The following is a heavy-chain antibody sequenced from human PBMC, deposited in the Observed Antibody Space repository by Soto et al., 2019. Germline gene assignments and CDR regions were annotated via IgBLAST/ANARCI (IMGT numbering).Heavy chain of an antibody. J-gene: IGHJ1*01. CDR1: GFTFSGYA. V-gene: IGHV3-23*01. CDR2: ISATGATT. D-gene: IGHD2-15*01. Sequence: GGSLRLSCVASGFTFSGYAMTWVRQAPGKGLEWVSVISATGATTYYADSVRGRFTISRDNSKNTLNLQMNDLRVEDTAVIYCAKGRKSTEKDIAVMLAAASSIQHWGQGTLVTVSS. CDR3: AKGRKSTEKDIAVMLAAASSIQH.